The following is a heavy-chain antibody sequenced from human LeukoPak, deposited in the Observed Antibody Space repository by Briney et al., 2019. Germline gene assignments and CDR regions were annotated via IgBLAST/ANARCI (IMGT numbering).Heavy chain of an antibody. CDR1: GFTFRTYS. V-gene: IGHV3-30*03. Sequence: GRSLRLSCAASGFTFRTYSIHWVRQAPGKGLEWVTVVSADGRTQLYSDSVKGRFTVSRDNSLNTLHLQMNSLKTEDTAVYYCAREFGHNRWYFDYWGQGALFTVSS. CDR3: AREFGHNRWYFDY. D-gene: IGHD5-24*01. CDR2: VSADGRTQ. J-gene: IGHJ4*02.